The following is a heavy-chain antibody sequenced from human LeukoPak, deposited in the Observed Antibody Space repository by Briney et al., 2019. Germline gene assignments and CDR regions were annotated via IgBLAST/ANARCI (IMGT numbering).Heavy chain of an antibody. CDR2: IFHTGST. V-gene: IGHV4-4*02. CDR3: ARGMWFDTLFSAFDV. Sequence: SETLSLTCSVSGDSITSRNWWTWVRQTPEKGLEWIGEIFHTGSTNYNPSVEGRVTISIDKSKNQFSLMLTSVAAADTALYYCARGMWFDTLFSAFDVWGQGTMVSVSS. J-gene: IGHJ3*01. D-gene: IGHD3-10*01. CDR1: GDSITSRNW.